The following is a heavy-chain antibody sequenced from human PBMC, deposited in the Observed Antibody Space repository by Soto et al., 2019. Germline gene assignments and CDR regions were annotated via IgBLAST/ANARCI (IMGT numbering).Heavy chain of an antibody. Sequence: GVSLRLSCAASRFTFSSYAMCWVRQAPGKGLEWVSSISVSGGSTYYADSVKGRFTISRDNSKNTLYLQMNSLRAEDTAVYYCEKDGYSITRNNRLDYWGQGTLVTVSS. V-gene: IGHV3-23*01. CDR2: ISVSGGST. J-gene: IGHJ4*02. D-gene: IGHD2-2*01. CDR1: RFTFSSYA. CDR3: EKDGYSITRNNRLDY.